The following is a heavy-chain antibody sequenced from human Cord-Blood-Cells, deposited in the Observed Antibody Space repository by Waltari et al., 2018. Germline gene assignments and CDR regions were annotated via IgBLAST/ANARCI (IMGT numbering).Heavy chain of an antibody. CDR3: AKDSWAGAFDI. J-gene: IGHJ3*02. CDR2: LWYDGSNK. D-gene: IGHD2-15*01. Sequence: QVQLVESGGGVVQPGRSLRLSCAASGFTFSSYGMHWVRQAPGKVLEWVAVLWYDGSNKYYADSVKGRFTISRDNSKNTLYLQMNSLRAEDTAMYYCAKDSWAGAFDIWGQGTMVTVSS. CDR1: GFTFSSYG. V-gene: IGHV3-30*18.